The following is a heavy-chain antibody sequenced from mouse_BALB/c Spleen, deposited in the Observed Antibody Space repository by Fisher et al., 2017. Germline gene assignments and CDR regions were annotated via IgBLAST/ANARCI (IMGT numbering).Heavy chain of an antibody. Sequence: KFKGKATLTADKSSSTAYMQLSSLASEDSAVYYCARGDYDWYFDVWGAGTTVTVSS. D-gene: IGHD2-4*01. V-gene: IGHV1-87*01. J-gene: IGHJ1*01. CDR3: ARGDYDWYFDV.